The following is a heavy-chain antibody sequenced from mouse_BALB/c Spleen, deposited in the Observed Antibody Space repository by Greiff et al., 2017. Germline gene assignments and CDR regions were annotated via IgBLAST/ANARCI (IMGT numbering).Heavy chain of an antibody. CDR3: ARDDDSPFAY. CDR1: GFAFSSYD. V-gene: IGHV5-12-1*01. J-gene: IGHJ3*01. Sequence: EVMLVESGGGLVKPGGSLKLSCAASGFAFSSYDMSWVRQTPEKRLEWVAYISSGGGSTYYPDTVKGRFTISRDNAKNTLYLQMSSLKSEDTAMYYCARDDDSPFAYWGQGTLVTVSA. D-gene: IGHD2-3*01. CDR2: ISSGGGST.